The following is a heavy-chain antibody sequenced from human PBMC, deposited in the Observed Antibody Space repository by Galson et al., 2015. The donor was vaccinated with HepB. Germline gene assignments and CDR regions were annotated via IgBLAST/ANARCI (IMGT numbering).Heavy chain of an antibody. CDR2: ISYDGSNK. CDR3: ARVGLGQWLVFDY. D-gene: IGHD6-19*01. J-gene: IGHJ4*02. CDR1: GFTFSSYA. Sequence: SLRLSCAASGFTFSSYAMHWVRQAPGKGLEWVAVISYDGSNKYYADSVKGRFTISRDNSKNTLYLQMNSLRAEDTAVYYCARVGLGQWLVFDYWGQGTLVTVSS. V-gene: IGHV3-30*04.